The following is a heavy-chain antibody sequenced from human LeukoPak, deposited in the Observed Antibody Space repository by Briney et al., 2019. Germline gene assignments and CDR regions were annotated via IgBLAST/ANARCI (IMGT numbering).Heavy chain of an antibody. CDR3: ARDRNTTGTTYYYYYMDV. V-gene: IGHV4-59*12. J-gene: IGHJ6*03. D-gene: IGHD1-1*01. CDR2: IYYSGST. Sequence: SETLPLTCTVSGGSISSYYWSWIRQPPGKGLEWIGYIYYSGSTNYNPSLKSRVTMSVDTSKNQFSLKLSSVTAADTAVYYCARDRNTTGTTYYYYYMDVWGKGTTVTVSS. CDR1: GGSISSYY.